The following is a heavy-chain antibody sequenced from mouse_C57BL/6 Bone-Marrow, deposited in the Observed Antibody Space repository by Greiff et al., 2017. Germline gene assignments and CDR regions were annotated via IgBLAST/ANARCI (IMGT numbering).Heavy chain of an antibody. CDR1: GYTFTSYW. D-gene: IGHD1-1*01. Sequence: QVHVKQPGAELVKPGASVKFSCKASGYTFTSYWMHWVKQRPGQGLEWIGMIHPNSGSTNYNEKFKSKATLTVDKSSSTAYMQLSSLTSEDSAVYYCARWGTTVVATRYYFDYWGQGTTLTVSS. CDR3: ARWGTTVVATRYYFDY. CDR2: IHPNSGST. J-gene: IGHJ2*01. V-gene: IGHV1-64*01.